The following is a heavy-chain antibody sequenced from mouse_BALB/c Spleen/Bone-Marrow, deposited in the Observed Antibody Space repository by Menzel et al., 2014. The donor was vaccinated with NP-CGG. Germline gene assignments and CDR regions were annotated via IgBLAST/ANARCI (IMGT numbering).Heavy chain of an antibody. V-gene: IGHV2-9*02. CDR3: ARDRKYGYSYVMDY. Sequence: QVQLKESGPGLVAPSQSLSITCTVSGLSLTTYGVHWVRQTPGKGLEWLGVIWAGGGTNYNSALMSRLSISKDNSKSQGFLKMNGLQIDDRAMYYCARDRKYGYSYVMDYWGQGTSITVSS. J-gene: IGHJ4*01. D-gene: IGHD2-10*02. CDR1: GLSLTTYG. CDR2: IWAGGGT.